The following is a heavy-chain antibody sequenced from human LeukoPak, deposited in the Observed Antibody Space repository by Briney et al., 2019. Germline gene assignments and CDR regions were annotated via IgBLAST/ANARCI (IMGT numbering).Heavy chain of an antibody. CDR3: ARTMLGPLDAFDI. CDR1: GFTFSSYA. CDR2: ISYDGSNK. V-gene: IGHV3-30-3*01. D-gene: IGHD2-2*01. Sequence: GGSLRLSCAASGFTFSSYAMHWVRQAPGKGLEWVAVISYDGSNKYYADSVKGRFTISRDNSKNTLYLQMNSLRAEDTAVYYCARTMLGPLDAFDIWGQGTMVTVSS. J-gene: IGHJ3*02.